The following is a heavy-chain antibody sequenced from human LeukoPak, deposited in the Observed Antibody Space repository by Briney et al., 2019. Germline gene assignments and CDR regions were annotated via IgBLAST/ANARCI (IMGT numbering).Heavy chain of an antibody. V-gene: IGHV1-2*02. CDR3: ARVYRTNGVCYAPFEY. CDR2: INPNSGGT. D-gene: IGHD2-8*01. CDR1: GYTFTAYY. Sequence: ASVKVSCKASGYTFTAYYMHWVRQAPGQGLEWMGWINPNSGGTNYAQKFQDGVTMTRDTSISTAYMELSRLRSDDTAVYYCARVYRTNGVCYAPFEYWGQGTLVTVSS. J-gene: IGHJ4*02.